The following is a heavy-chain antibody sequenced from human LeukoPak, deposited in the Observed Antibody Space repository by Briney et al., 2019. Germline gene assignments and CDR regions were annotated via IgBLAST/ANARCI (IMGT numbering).Heavy chain of an antibody. D-gene: IGHD5-24*01. V-gene: IGHV7-4-1*02. CDR3: AREVGMATIQPFDY. CDR1: GYTFTSYS. J-gene: IGHJ4*02. Sequence: ASVTVSCTASGYTFTSYSMNWVRQAPGQGLEWMGWINTNTGNPTYAQGFTGRFVFSLDTSVSTAYLQISSLKAEDTAVYYCAREVGMATIQPFDYWGQGTLVTVSS. CDR2: INTNTGNP.